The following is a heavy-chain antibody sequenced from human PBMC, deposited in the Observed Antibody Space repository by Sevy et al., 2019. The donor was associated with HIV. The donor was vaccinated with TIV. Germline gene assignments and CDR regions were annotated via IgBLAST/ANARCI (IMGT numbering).Heavy chain of an antibody. D-gene: IGHD2-21*01. V-gene: IGHV3-30*04. CDR3: ARDRLLSLLDF. Sequence: GGSLRLSCAASRFNFSNYAMLWVRQAPGKGLEWVALILHDGSNEHYADSVKGRFTISRDNSQNTVYLQMNSLRPEDTAVYYCARDRLLSLLDFWGQRTLVTVSS. CDR1: RFNFSNYA. J-gene: IGHJ4*02. CDR2: ILHDGSNE.